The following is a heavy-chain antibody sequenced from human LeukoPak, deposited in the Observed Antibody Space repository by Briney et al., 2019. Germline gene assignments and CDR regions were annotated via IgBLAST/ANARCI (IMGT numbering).Heavy chain of an antibody. D-gene: IGHD5-18*01. CDR2: ISGSGGST. Sequence: PGGSLRHSCAASGFTFSSYAMSWVRQAPGKGLEWVSAISGSGGSTYYADSVKGRFTISRDNSKNTLYLQMNSLRAEDTAVYYCAKDMVQIQLFLGFDYWGQGTLVTVSS. J-gene: IGHJ4*02. CDR3: AKDMVQIQLFLGFDY. CDR1: GFTFSSYA. V-gene: IGHV3-23*01.